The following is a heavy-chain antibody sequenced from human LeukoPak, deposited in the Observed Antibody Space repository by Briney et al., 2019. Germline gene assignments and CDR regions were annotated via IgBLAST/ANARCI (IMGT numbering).Heavy chain of an antibody. Sequence: SETLSLTCTVSGASINSHYWSWIRQPAGKGLEWIGRIYISGSTNYNSSLQSRVTMSVDTSKSQLSLKLTSVTAADTAVYYCARALNPLPGPYYFDYWGQGTLVTVSS. V-gene: IGHV4-4*07. CDR2: IYISGST. J-gene: IGHJ4*02. CDR3: ARALNPLPGPYYFDY. CDR1: GASINSHY.